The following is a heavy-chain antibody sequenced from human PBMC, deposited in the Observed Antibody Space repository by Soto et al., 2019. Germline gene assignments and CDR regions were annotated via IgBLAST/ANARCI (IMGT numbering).Heavy chain of an antibody. D-gene: IGHD2-21*02. V-gene: IGHV1-3*01. CDR2: INAGNGNT. CDR1: GYTFTSYA. J-gene: IGHJ5*02. Sequence: QVQLVQSGAEVKKPGASVKVSCKASGYTFTSYAMHWVRQAPGQRLEWMGWINAGNGNTKYSQKFQGRVTITRDTSASTAYMELSSLRSXXXXXXXXXXXXSGGDADWFDPWGQGSLVTVXS. CDR3: XXXXSGGDADWFDP.